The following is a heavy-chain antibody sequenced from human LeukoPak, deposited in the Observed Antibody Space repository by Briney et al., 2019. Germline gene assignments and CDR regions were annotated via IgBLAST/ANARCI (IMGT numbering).Heavy chain of an antibody. Sequence: ASVKVSCKASGYSFANFDINWVRQATGQGLEWVGFIKPEYTGYARRFQGRVTMTMNTSMRTAYMELSSLRSEDTAVYYCAWYIPGAGFDIRGQGTMVTVSS. CDR2: IKPEYT. CDR1: GYSFANFD. CDR3: AWYIPGAGFDI. D-gene: IGHD1-1*01. V-gene: IGHV1-8*01. J-gene: IGHJ3*02.